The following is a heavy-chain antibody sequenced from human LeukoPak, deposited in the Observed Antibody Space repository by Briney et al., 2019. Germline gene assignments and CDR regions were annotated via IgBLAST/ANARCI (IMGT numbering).Heavy chain of an antibody. CDR2: INPSGGIT. D-gene: IGHD2-15*01. V-gene: IGHV1-46*01. Sequence: ASVKVSCKASGYTFTGYYMHWVRQAPGQGLEWMGLINPSGGITDYAQKFQGRVTMTRDMFTSTVYMELSSLRSEDTAVYYCASAYCSGGSCYSPSDYWGQGTLVTVSS. J-gene: IGHJ4*02. CDR3: ASAYCSGGSCYSPSDY. CDR1: GYTFTGYY.